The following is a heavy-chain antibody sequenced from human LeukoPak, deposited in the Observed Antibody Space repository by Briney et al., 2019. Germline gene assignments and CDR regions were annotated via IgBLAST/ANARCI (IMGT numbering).Heavy chain of an antibody. V-gene: IGHV3-20*04. CDR3: ARDRASGWYRGDYDY. Sequence: GRSLRLSCAASGFTFDDYGMSWVRQAPGKGLEWVCGVSAINWNGGSTGYADSVKGRFTISRDNAKNSLYLQMNSLRAEDTAFYFCARDRASGWYRGDYDYWGQGTLVTVSS. D-gene: IGHD6-19*01. J-gene: IGHJ4*02. CDR2: INWNGGST. CDR1: GFTFDDYG.